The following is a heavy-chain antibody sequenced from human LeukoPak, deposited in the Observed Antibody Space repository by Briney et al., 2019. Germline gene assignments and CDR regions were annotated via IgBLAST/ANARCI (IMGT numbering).Heavy chain of an antibody. CDR2: ISSRSSTI. CDR1: GFTFSSYS. Sequence: GGSLRLSCAASGFTFSSYSMNWVRQAPGKGLEWVSYISSRSSTIYYADSVKGRFTISRDNAKNSLYLQMNSLRDEDTAVYYCARDYYDSSGYYNWFDPWGQGTLVTVSS. J-gene: IGHJ5*02. CDR3: ARDYYDSSGYYNWFDP. D-gene: IGHD3-22*01. V-gene: IGHV3-48*02.